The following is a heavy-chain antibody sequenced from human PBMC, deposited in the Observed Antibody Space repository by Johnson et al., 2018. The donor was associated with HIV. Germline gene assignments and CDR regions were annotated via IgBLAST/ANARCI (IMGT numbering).Heavy chain of an antibody. J-gene: IGHJ3*02. CDR3: AKVHSSSSLNGAFDI. CDR2: ISWNSGSI. CDR1: GFTFDDYA. D-gene: IGHD6-6*01. Sequence: QLVESGGGLVQPGRSLRLSCAASGFTFDDYAMHWVRQAPGKGLEWVSGISWNSGSIGYADSVKGRFTISRDNAKNSLYLQMNSLRAEDTALYYCAKVHSSSSLNGAFDIWGQGTVVTVSS. V-gene: IGHV3-9*01.